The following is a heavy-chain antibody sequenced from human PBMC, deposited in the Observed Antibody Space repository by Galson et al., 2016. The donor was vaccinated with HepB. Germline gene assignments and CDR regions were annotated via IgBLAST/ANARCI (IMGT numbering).Heavy chain of an antibody. CDR2: IYHTGTT. J-gene: IGHJ4*02. CDR1: GGSLSTRNW. Sequence: ETLSLTCAVSGGSLSTRNWWSWIRQTPGKGLEWIGEIYHTGTTNYNPSLKSRITMSLDKSKNQFSLKLNSVTAADTAGYYCASLGYCSGGDCYSVDWGQGTMVTVSS. V-gene: IGHV4-4*02. D-gene: IGHD2-15*01. CDR3: ASLGYCSGGDCYSVD.